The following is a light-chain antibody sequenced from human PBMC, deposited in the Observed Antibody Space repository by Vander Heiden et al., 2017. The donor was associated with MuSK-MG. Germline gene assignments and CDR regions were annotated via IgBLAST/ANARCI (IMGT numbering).Light chain of an antibody. CDR3: QQFSTNTALS. CDR1: QSIGTW. V-gene: IGKV1-5*03. Sequence: DIQMTQSPSTLSASVGDRVTITCRASQSIGTWLAWYQQKPGKAPKLLIYKASSLESGVPPRFSGSGSGTEFTLTISSLQPDDFATYYCQQFSTNTALSFGGGTKVELK. J-gene: IGKJ4*01. CDR2: KAS.